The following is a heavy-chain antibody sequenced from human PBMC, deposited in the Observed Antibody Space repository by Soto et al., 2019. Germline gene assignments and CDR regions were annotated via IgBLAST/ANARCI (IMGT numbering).Heavy chain of an antibody. CDR1: GYTFTSYY. D-gene: IGHD3-22*01. J-gene: IGHJ3*02. Sequence: ASVKVSCKASGYTFTSYYMHWVRQAPGQGPEWMGIINPSGGSTSYAQKFQGRVTMTRDTSTSTVYMELSSLRSEDTAVYYCARGGVTMIVVVIKDPDAFDIWGQGTMVTVSS. CDR3: ARGGVTMIVVVIKDPDAFDI. CDR2: INPSGGST. V-gene: IGHV1-46*01.